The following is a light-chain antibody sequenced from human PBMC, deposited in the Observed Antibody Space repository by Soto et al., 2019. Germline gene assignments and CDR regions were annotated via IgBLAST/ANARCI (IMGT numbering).Light chain of an antibody. V-gene: IGKV3-20*01. Sequence: VLAQSPGTLSLSPGERATLSCRAGQSVSSRLAWYQQKPGQAPRLLISGASDRASGFPDRFSGSGSGTDFTLTISRLEPEDFAVYFCQQYGASPITFGQGTRLEIK. J-gene: IGKJ5*01. CDR2: GAS. CDR3: QQYGASPIT. CDR1: QSVSSR.